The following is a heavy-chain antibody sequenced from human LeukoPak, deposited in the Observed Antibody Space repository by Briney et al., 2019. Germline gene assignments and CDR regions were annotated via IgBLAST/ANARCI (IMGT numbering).Heavy chain of an antibody. V-gene: IGHV1-2*02. CDR1: GYTFTSYY. Sequence: ASVKVSCKASGYTFTSYYMHWVRQAPGQGLEWMGWINPNSGGTNYAQKFQGRVTMTRDTSISTAYMELSRLRSDDTAVYYCARSSGGLVGHYDYVWGSYRYTDLDVWGKGTTVTVSS. CDR2: INPNSGGT. D-gene: IGHD3-16*02. J-gene: IGHJ6*04. CDR3: ARSSGGLVGHYDYVWGSYRYTDLDV.